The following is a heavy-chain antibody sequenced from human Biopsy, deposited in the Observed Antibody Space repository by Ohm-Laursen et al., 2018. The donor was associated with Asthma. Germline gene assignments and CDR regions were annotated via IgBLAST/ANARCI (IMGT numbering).Heavy chain of an antibody. CDR3: AKRRGYSGHDNGY. J-gene: IGHJ4*02. Sequence: GSLRLSCAASGFTFSTSWMTWVRQAPGKGLEWVANIKEDGSEKNYVDSVKGRFTISRDNGKNSLYLQMNSLRAEDTAVYYCAKRRGYSGHDNGYWGQGTLVIVSS. CDR1: GFTFSTSW. CDR2: IKEDGSEK. D-gene: IGHD5-12*01. V-gene: IGHV3-7*02.